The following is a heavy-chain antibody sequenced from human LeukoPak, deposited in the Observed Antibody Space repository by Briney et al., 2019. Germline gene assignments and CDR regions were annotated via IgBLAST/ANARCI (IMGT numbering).Heavy chain of an antibody. CDR3: ATLGRNYFDS. J-gene: IGHJ4*02. CDR2: ISSSGSAI. V-gene: IGHV3-11*01. CDR1: GFTFTNDF. Sequence: GGSLRLSCAASGFTFTNDFMTWVRQAPGKGLEWVSYISSSGSAIYYADSVKGRFTISRDYAKNSLYLQMNSLRAEDTAVYYCATLGRNYFDSWGQGTLVTVSS. D-gene: IGHD2-15*01.